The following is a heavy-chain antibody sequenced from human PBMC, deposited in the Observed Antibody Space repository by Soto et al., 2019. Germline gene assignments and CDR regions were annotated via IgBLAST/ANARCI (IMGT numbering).Heavy chain of an antibody. D-gene: IGHD3-10*02. Sequence: QVQLVQSGPEVKMPGASVNVSCKASGYTFTSYGINWVRQAPGQGLEWMGRVSTNNGKTKYAQKFQGRVTMTTDTSTTTVYMHLRSLRSDDTAVYYCAKERGLTASTLFGYWGQGTVVTVS. CDR3: AKERGLTASTLFGY. CDR2: VSTNNGKT. J-gene: IGHJ4*02. CDR1: GYTFTSYG. V-gene: IGHV1-18*01.